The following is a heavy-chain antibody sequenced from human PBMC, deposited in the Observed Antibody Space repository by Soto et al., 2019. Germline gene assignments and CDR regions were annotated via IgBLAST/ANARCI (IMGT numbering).Heavy chain of an antibody. D-gene: IGHD1-1*01. V-gene: IGHV4-61*01. CDR3: ARLIPSGGTAF. CDR1: GTVGGSSL. CDR2: VGYSGRT. Sequence: SETLSLTCTGGTVGGSSLWNWIRQPPGRGLEWIGYVGYSGRTKYNPSFKSRVTMSVDRSGSQASLRLTSVTGADTAVYYCARLIPSGGTAFWGQGTLVTVSS. J-gene: IGHJ1*01.